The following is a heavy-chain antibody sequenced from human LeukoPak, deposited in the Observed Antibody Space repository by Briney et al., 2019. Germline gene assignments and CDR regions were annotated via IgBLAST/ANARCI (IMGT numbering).Heavy chain of an antibody. Sequence: GGSLRLSCAASGFTLSDFYMSWIRQAPGKGLEWVSYISSSSSTIYYAGSVKGRFTISRDNAKNSLYLQMNSLRADDTAVYYCARVAGDDAFDIWGQGTMVTVSS. CDR2: ISSSSSTI. V-gene: IGHV3-11*04. CDR1: GFTLSDFY. J-gene: IGHJ3*02. D-gene: IGHD1-26*01. CDR3: ARVAGDDAFDI.